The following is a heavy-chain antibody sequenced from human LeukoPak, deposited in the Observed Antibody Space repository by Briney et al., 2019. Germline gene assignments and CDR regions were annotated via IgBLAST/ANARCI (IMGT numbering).Heavy chain of an antibody. D-gene: IGHD6-13*01. CDR2: IYTSGST. V-gene: IGHV4-61*02. Sequence: SQTLSLTCTFSGGSISSGSYYWSWIRQPAGKGLEWIGRIYTSGSTNYNPSLKSRGTISVDTSKNQFSLKLSSVTAADTAVYYCARASSSWYRDYFDYWGQGTLVTVSS. J-gene: IGHJ4*02. CDR1: GGSISSGSYY. CDR3: ARASSSWYRDYFDY.